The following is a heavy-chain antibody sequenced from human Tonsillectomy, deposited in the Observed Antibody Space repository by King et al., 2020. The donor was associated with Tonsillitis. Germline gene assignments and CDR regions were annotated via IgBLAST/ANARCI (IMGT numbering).Heavy chain of an antibody. CDR2: IKQDGSEK. J-gene: IGHJ4*02. Sequence: VQLVESGGGLVQPGGSLRLSCAASGFTFSSYWVSWGRQAPGKGLEGVANIKQDGSEKYYVGSVKGRFTISRENAKNSLYLQMNSLRAEDTAVYYCARVERCCSIYYWGQGTLVTVSS. CDR3: ARVERCCSIYY. CDR1: GFTFSSYW. D-gene: IGHD2-2*01. V-gene: IGHV3-7*01.